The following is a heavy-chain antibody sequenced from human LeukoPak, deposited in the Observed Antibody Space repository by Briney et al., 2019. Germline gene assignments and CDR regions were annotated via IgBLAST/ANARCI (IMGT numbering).Heavy chain of an antibody. CDR3: ARERSENWFDP. D-gene: IGHD1-14*01. CDR1: GGTFSSYA. Sequence: GASVKVSCKASGGTFSSYAISWVRKAPGQELEWMGGIIPIFGTANYAQKFQGRVTITADESTSTAYMELSSLRSEDTAVYYCARERSENWFDPWGQGTLVTVSS. J-gene: IGHJ5*02. V-gene: IGHV1-69*13. CDR2: IIPIFGTA.